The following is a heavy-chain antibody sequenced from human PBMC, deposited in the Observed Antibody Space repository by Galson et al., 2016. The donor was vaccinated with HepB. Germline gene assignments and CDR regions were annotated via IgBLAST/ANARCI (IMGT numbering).Heavy chain of an antibody. Sequence: CAISGDSVSSTSAAWNWIRQSPSRGLEWLGRTYYRSKWFNDYPVSVRGRIVINPDTFKNQFSLQLNSVTPEDTAVYYCARDLVAVAGTSSFDLWGQGTLVIVSS. CDR3: ARDLVAVAGTSSFDL. V-gene: IGHV6-1*01. J-gene: IGHJ4*02. CDR2: TYYRSKWFN. D-gene: IGHD6-19*01. CDR1: GDSVSSTSAA.